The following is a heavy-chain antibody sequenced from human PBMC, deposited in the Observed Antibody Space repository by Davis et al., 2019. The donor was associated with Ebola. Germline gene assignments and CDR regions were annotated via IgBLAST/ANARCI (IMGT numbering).Heavy chain of an antibody. J-gene: IGHJ5*02. CDR3: ARDIVGAT. D-gene: IGHD1-26*01. Sequence: SVKVSCKASGGTFSSYAISWVRQPPGQGLEWLGRIIPILGIANYAQKFQGRVTITADKSTSTAYMELSSLRSEDTAVYYCARDIVGATWGQGTLVTVSS. CDR1: GGTFSSYA. CDR2: IIPILGIA. V-gene: IGHV1-69*04.